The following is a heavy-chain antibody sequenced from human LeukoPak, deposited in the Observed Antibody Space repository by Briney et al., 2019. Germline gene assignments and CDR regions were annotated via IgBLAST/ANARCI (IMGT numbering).Heavy chain of an antibody. J-gene: IGHJ4*02. CDR3: AKDQKSIAATGYDY. CDR2: ISGSGGST. CDR1: GFTFANYA. Sequence: GGSLRLSCAASGFTFANYAMSWVRQGPGKGLEWVSTISGSGGSTYYADSVKGRFTISRDNSKNTLFLQMNSLRADDAAVYFCAKDQKSIAATGYDYWGQGTLVTVSS. V-gene: IGHV3-23*01. D-gene: IGHD6-13*01.